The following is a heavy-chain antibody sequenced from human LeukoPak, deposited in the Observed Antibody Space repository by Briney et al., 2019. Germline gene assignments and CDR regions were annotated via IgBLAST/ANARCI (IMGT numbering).Heavy chain of an antibody. J-gene: IGHJ4*02. Sequence: GASVKVSCKASGYTFTGYYMHWVRQAPGQGLEWMGWINPNSGGTNYAQKFQGRVTMTRDTSISTAYMELSSLRSDDTAVYYCARRLGTAMKADYFDYWGQGTLVTVSS. V-gene: IGHV1-2*02. CDR1: GYTFTGYY. CDR3: ARRLGTAMKADYFDY. D-gene: IGHD5-18*01. CDR2: INPNSGGT.